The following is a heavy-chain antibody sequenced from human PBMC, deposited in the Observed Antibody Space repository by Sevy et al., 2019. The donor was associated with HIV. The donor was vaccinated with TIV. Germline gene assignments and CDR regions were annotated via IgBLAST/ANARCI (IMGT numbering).Heavy chain of an antibody. CDR2: ISSSGTTL. Sequence: GGSLRLSCAASGLTFSDYYMSWIRQAPGKGLEWLSYISSSGTTLYSADSVKGRFAIYRDNAKNSLYLQMNSLRAEDTAVYFCVGRRYSYTYSWSYHFDYWGQGALVTVSS. V-gene: IGHV3-11*01. D-gene: IGHD5-18*01. J-gene: IGHJ4*02. CDR3: VGRRYSYTYSWSYHFDY. CDR1: GLTFSDYY.